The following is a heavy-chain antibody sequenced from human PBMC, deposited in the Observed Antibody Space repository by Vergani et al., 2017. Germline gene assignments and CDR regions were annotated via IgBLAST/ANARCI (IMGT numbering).Heavy chain of an antibody. CDR3: ARAIFIYNCFMSNWLDF. J-gene: IGHJ4*02. Sequence: DVHLAESGGGFFQPGGSLRLSCSASGFSFNSYWMHWVRQVPGKGLLWVSRIKSDGSITAYADSVKGRFTISRDIAQNTLYLQMNSMRVEDTGVYYCARAIFIYNCFMSNWLDFWGQGNLGTVSS. CDR1: GFSFNSYW. V-gene: IGHV3-74*03. D-gene: IGHD5-24*01. CDR2: IKSDGSIT.